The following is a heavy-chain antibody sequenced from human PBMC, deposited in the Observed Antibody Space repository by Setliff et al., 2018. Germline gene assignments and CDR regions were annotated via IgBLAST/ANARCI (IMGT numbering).Heavy chain of an antibody. Sequence: PSETLSLTCTVSGGSISSSGYYWSWIRQPPGKGLEWIGNXYYSGRTYYNPSLKXXVTISVDTSKNQFSLKLTSVTAADTAVYYCAKITGMVGATPYYFDYWGQGTLVTVSS. CDR2: XYYSGRT. CDR1: GGSISSSGYY. D-gene: IGHD1-26*01. J-gene: IGHJ4*02. V-gene: IGHV4-39*01. CDR3: AKITGMVGATPYYFDY.